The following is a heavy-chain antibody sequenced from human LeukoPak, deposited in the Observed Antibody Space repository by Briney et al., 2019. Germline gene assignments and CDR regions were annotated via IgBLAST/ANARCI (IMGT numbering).Heavy chain of an antibody. CDR1: GGSISSYY. D-gene: IGHD6-13*01. CDR2: ISYSGST. CDR3: ARGYSRSWYQAVVYIWLDP. V-gene: IGHV4-59*01. J-gene: IGHJ5*02. Sequence: SETLSLTCTVSGGSISSYYWTWIRQPPGKGLEWIGYISYSGSTNYNPSLKSRVTISVDTSKSQFFLNLTSVTAADTAVYYCARGYSRSWYQAVVYIWLDPWGQGTLVTVSS.